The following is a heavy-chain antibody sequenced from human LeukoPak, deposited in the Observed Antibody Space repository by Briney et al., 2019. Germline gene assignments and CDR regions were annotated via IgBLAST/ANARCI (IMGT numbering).Heavy chain of an antibody. CDR2: ISAYNGNT. J-gene: IGHJ4*02. Sequence: ASVKVSCKASGYTFTSYGISWVRQAPGQGLEWMGWISAYNGNTNYAQKLQGRVTMTTDTSTSTAYMELRSPRSDDTAVYYCARAWGYDILTGYTRPFDYWGQGTLVTVSS. D-gene: IGHD3-9*01. CDR1: GYTFTSYG. V-gene: IGHV1-18*01. CDR3: ARAWGYDILTGYTRPFDY.